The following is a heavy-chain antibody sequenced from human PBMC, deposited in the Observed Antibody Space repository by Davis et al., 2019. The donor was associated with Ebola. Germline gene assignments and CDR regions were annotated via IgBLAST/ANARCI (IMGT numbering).Heavy chain of an antibody. CDR3: ARGMYYYGSGSRAGYYYYYGMDV. CDR2: IYYSGST. J-gene: IGHJ6*02. V-gene: IGHV4-39*07. CDR1: GGSISSSSYY. D-gene: IGHD3-10*01. Sequence: AGSLRLSCTVSGGSISSSSYYWSWIRQPPGKGLEWIGSIYYSGSTYYNPSLNSRVTISVDTSKNQFSLKLSSVTAADTAVYYCARGMYYYGSGSRAGYYYYYGMDVWGQGTTVTVSS.